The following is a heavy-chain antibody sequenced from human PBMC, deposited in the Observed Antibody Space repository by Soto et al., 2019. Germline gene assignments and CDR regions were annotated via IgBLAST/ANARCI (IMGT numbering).Heavy chain of an antibody. Sequence: GGSLTLSCISSGFTFRTYTMNWVRQAPGKGLEWVSGIRGFSPYTFYAESVRGRFTISRDNAKNSLFLQMDSLRAEDTAVYYCARDRGYDAHDYYYNAMDVWGQGTTVTVSS. D-gene: IGHD3-10*01. CDR3: ARDRGYDAHDYYYNAMDV. CDR2: IRGFSPYT. J-gene: IGHJ6*02. CDR1: GFTFRTYT. V-gene: IGHV3-21*01.